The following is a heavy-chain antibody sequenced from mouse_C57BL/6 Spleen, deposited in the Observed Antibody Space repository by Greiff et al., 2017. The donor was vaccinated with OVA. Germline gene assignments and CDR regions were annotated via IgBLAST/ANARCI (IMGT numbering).Heavy chain of an antibody. V-gene: IGHV14-1*01. CDR1: GFNIKDYY. CDR3: TTPMMVTTRAMDY. CDR2: IDPEDGDT. Sequence: VQLQQSGAELVRPGASVKLSCTASGFNIKDYYMHWVKQRPEQGLEWIGRIDPEDGDTEYAPKFQGKATMTADTSSNTAYLQLSSLTSEDTAVYYCTTPMMVTTRAMDYWGQGTSVTVSS. D-gene: IGHD2-3*01. J-gene: IGHJ4*01.